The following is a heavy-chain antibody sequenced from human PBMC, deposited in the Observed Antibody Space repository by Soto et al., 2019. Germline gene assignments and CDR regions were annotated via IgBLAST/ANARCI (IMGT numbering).Heavy chain of an antibody. J-gene: IGHJ5*02. CDR3: ARRDGWFGALGGFDP. V-gene: IGHV1-69*12. CDR1: GGTFSSYA. D-gene: IGHD3-10*01. Sequence: QVQLVQSGAEVKKPGSSVKVSCKASGGTFSSYAISWVRQAPGQGHEWMGGIIPIFGTANYAQKFQGRVTIPADDATSTAYMELSSLRSEDTAVYYCARRDGWFGALGGFDPWGQGTLVTVSS. CDR2: IIPIFGTA.